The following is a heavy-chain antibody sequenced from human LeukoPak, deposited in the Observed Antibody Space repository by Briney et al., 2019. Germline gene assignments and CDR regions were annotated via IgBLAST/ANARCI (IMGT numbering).Heavy chain of an antibody. Sequence: GRSLRLSCAASGFKFDEYGMHWVRQPPGKGLEWVSGISWNSGNIGYADSVKGRFTISRDDAKNSLYLQMNSLRPDDTALYFCTRASPPFGGVVAPSYYFDYWGLGTLVTVSS. CDR1: GFKFDEYG. V-gene: IGHV3-9*01. D-gene: IGHD3-16*02. J-gene: IGHJ4*02. CDR2: ISWNSGNI. CDR3: TRASPPFGGVVAPSYYFDY.